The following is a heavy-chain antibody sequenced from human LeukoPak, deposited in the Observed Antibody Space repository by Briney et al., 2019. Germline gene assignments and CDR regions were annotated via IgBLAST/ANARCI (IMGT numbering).Heavy chain of an antibody. CDR2: INHSGST. D-gene: IGHD3-10*01. CDR1: GGSFSGYY. V-gene: IGHV4-34*01. Sequence: SPSETLSLTCAVYGGSFSGYYWSWIRQPPGKGLEWIGEINHSGSTNYNPSLKSRVTISVDTSKNQFSLKLSSVTAADTAVYYCAKDRFSARAYYYYYMDVWGKGTMVTVSS. J-gene: IGHJ6*03. CDR3: AKDRFSARAYYYYYMDV.